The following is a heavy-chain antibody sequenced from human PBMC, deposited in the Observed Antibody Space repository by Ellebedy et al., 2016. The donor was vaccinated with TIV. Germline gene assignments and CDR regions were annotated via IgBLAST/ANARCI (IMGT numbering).Heavy chain of an antibody. D-gene: IGHD3-16*01. J-gene: IGHJ4*02. CDR3: AKGTSSGFNYDRVGFEY. CDR1: GFTFSSFA. V-gene: IGHV3-23*01. CDR2: MSAGGDNT. Sequence: GGSLRLSCAASGFTFSSFAIHWVRQAPGKGLEWLSVMSAGGDNTYHADSVKGRFTISRGNAKNTLYLQMNRLRPEDTAVYYCAKGTSSGFNYDRVGFEYWGQGTLVTVSS.